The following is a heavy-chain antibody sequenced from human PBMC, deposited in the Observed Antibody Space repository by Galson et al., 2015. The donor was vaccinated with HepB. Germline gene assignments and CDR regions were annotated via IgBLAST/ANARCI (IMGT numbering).Heavy chain of an antibody. V-gene: IGHV3-21*01. J-gene: IGHJ6*02. CDR1: GFTFSSYS. CDR3: ARKEDYDYYYYGMDV. CDR2: ISSSSSYI. D-gene: IGHD4-17*01. Sequence: SLRLSCAASGFTFSSYSMNWVRQAPGKGLEWVSSISSSSSYIYYADSVKGRFTISRDNAKNSLYLQMNSLRAEDTAVYYCARKEDYDYYYYGMDVWGQGTTVTVSS.